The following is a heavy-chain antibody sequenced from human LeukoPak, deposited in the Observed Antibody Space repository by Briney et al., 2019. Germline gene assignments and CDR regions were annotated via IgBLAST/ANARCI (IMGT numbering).Heavy chain of an antibody. CDR2: ISCDGSVK. CDR3: AKEYDSSGYYSAAFDI. D-gene: IGHD3-22*01. J-gene: IGHJ3*02. V-gene: IGHV3-30*18. Sequence: GGSLRLSCAASGFSFSRYGMHWVRQAPGKGLEWAAVISCDGSVKYYADSVKGRFTISRDNSKNTLFLEMNSLRAEDTAVYYCAKEYDSSGYYSAAFDIWGQGTMVTVSS. CDR1: GFSFSRYG.